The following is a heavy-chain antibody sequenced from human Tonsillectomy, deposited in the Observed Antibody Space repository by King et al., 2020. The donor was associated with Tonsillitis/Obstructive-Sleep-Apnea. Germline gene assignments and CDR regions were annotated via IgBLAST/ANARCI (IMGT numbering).Heavy chain of an antibody. CDR2: VCSDGNTK. D-gene: IGHD5-18*01. CDR3: AKEVGYNYGPLDY. CDR1: GFTFSTYG. V-gene: IGHV3-30*18. J-gene: IGHJ4*02. Sequence: VQLVESGGGVVQPGRSLRFSCAASGFTFSTYGMQWVRQAPGKGLEWVAVVCSDGNTKYYADSVKGRFTISRDNSKNTLYLQMSTLRADDTAVYYCAKEVGYNYGPLDYWGQGTLVTVSS.